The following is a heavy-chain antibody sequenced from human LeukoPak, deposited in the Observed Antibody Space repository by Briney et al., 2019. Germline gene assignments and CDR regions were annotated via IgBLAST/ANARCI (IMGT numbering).Heavy chain of an antibody. CDR1: GFTFSSYA. CDR3: AREGVTSQFIYYFDY. J-gene: IGHJ4*02. D-gene: IGHD3-10*01. CDR2: ISGSGGST. Sequence: GGSLRLSCAASGFTFSSYAMSWVRQAPGKGLEWVSAISGSGGSTYYADSVKGRFTISRDNSKNTLYLQMNSLRAEDTAIYYCAREGVTSQFIYYFDYWGQGTLVTVSS. V-gene: IGHV3-23*01.